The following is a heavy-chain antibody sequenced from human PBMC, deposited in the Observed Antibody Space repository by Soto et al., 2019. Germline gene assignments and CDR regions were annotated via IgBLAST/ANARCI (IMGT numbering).Heavy chain of an antibody. D-gene: IGHD6-13*01. CDR1: GYTFTSYG. CDR2: ISAYNGNT. V-gene: IGHV1-18*01. Sequence: QVQLVQSGAEVKKPGASVKVSCKASGYTFTSYGISWVRQAPGQGLEWMGWISAYNGNTNYAQKLQGRVTMTTDTSTSTACVERRSLKSDDTDVYDCASFRIAATDPCGMDVWGQGTTVTVSS. J-gene: IGHJ6*02. CDR3: ASFRIAATDPCGMDV.